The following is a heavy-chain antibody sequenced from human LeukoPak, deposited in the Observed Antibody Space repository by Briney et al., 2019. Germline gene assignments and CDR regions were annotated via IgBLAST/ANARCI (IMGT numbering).Heavy chain of an antibody. Sequence: GGSLRLSCAASGFTFSSYAMSWVRQAPGKGLEWVSAISGSGGSIYYADPVKGRFTISRDNSKNTLYLQMNSLRAEDTAVYYCAKSSLLYCSSTSCYLDYWGQGTLVTVSS. V-gene: IGHV3-23*01. J-gene: IGHJ4*02. CDR1: GFTFSSYA. CDR2: ISGSGGSI. CDR3: AKSSLLYCSSTSCYLDY. D-gene: IGHD2-2*01.